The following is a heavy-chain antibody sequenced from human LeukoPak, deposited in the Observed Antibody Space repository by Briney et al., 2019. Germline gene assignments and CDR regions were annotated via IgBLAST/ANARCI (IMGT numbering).Heavy chain of an antibody. CDR1: GGSFSGYY. CDR2: INHSGST. CDR3: ARNPPDNYDILTGQSKINWFAP. V-gene: IGHV4-34*01. D-gene: IGHD3-9*01. Sequence: SETLSLTCAVYGGSFSGYYWSWIRQPPGKGLEWIGEINHSGSTNYNPSLKSRVTISVDTSKNQFSLKLSSVTAADTAVYYCARNPPDNYDILTGQSKINWFAPWGQGPLVTVSS. J-gene: IGHJ5*02.